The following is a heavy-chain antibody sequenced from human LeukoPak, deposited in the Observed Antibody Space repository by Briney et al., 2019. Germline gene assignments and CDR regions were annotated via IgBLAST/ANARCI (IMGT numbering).Heavy chain of an antibody. J-gene: IGHJ4*02. CDR1: GFSFSSFA. CDR3: VKEQNTGWYRVADY. Sequence: GGSLRLSCAASGFSFSSFAMSWVRQAPGKGLEWVSGISASAGSTYYADSVKGRFVISRDISKSTLHLQMNSLRVEDTAVYHCVKEQNTGWYRVADYWGQGTLVAVSS. CDR2: ISASAGST. D-gene: IGHD6-19*01. V-gene: IGHV3-23*01.